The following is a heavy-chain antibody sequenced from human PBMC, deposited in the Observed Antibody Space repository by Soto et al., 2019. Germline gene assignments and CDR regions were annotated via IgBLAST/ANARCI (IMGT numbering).Heavy chain of an antibody. CDR3: ARDMWELSPFNYYYYGMDV. J-gene: IGHJ6*02. CDR2: IWYDGSNK. D-gene: IGHD1-26*01. V-gene: IGHV3-33*01. CDR1: GFTFSSYG. Sequence: QVQLVESGGGVVQPGRSLRLSCAASGFTFSSYGMHWVRQAPGKGLEWVAVIWYDGSNKYYADSVKGRFTISRDHSKNTPYLHMNSLRAEDTAVYYCARDMWELSPFNYYYYGMDVWGQGTTVTVSS.